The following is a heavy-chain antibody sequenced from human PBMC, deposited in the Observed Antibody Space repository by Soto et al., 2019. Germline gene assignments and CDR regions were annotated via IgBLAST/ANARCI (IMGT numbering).Heavy chain of an antibody. CDR1: GFTFSSYA. V-gene: IGHV3-23*01. CDR2: ISGSGGST. D-gene: IGHD5-12*01. J-gene: IGHJ4*02. Sequence: GSLRLSCAASGFTFSSYAMSWVRQAPGKGLEWVSAISGSGGSTYYADSVKGRFTISRDNSKNTLYLQMNSLRAEDTAVYYYAKDSVDIVATISSVWGQGTLVTVSS. CDR3: AKDSVDIVATISSV.